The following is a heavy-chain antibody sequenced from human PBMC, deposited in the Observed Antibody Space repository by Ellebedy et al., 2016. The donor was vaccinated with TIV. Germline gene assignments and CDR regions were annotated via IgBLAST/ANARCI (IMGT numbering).Heavy chain of an antibody. Sequence: GGSLRLSXAASGFTFSSYAMSWVRQAPGKGLEWVSAISGSGGSTYYADSVKGRFTISRDNSKNTLYLQMNSLRAEDTAVYYCARNSDYDFWSGYFDYWGQGTLVTVSS. CDR1: GFTFSSYA. D-gene: IGHD3-3*01. CDR2: ISGSGGST. CDR3: ARNSDYDFWSGYFDY. V-gene: IGHV3-23*01. J-gene: IGHJ4*02.